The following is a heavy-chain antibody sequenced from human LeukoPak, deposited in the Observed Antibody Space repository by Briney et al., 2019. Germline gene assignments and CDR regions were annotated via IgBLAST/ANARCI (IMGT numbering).Heavy chain of an antibody. D-gene: IGHD6-13*01. Sequence: PSETLSLTCTVSGGSISSYYWSWIRQPPGKGLEWIGYIYYSGSTNYNPSLKSRVTISVDTSKNQFSLKLSSVTAADTAVYYCARDWSSSWPWGDYYYYYGMDVWGQGTTVTVSS. J-gene: IGHJ6*02. CDR2: IYYSGST. V-gene: IGHV4-59*12. CDR3: ARDWSSSWPWGDYYYYYGMDV. CDR1: GGSISSYY.